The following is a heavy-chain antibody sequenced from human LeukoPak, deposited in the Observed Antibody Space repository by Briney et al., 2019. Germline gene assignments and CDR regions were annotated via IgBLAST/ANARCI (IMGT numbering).Heavy chain of an antibody. J-gene: IGHJ4*02. V-gene: IGHV4-4*02. Sequence: GSLRLSCAASGFTFSNAWMSWVRQPPGKGLEWIGSVQYTGNTYYKPSLKSRVTISVDTSKNQFSLKLSSVTAADTAVYYCARLSRYSSSRATSPFFDYWGQGTLVTVSS. D-gene: IGHD6-6*01. CDR2: VQYTGNT. CDR3: ARLSRYSSSRATSPFFDY. CDR1: GFTFSNAW.